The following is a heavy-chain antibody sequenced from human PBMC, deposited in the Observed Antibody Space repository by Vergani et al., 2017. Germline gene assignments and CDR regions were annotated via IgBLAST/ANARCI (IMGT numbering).Heavy chain of an antibody. CDR2: ISGSGGST. V-gene: IGHV3-23*01. D-gene: IGHD2-8*01. CDR1: GFTFSSYA. Sequence: EVQLLESGGGLVQPGGSLRLSCAASGFTFSSYAMSWVRQAPGKGLEWVSAISGSGGSTYYADSVKGRFTIARDNSKNTLYLQMNSLRAEDTAVYYCAKAPNGYYGMDVWGQGTTVTVSS. CDR3: AKAPNGYYGMDV. J-gene: IGHJ6*02.